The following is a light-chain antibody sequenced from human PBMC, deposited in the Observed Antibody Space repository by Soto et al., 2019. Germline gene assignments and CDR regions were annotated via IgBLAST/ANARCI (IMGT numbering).Light chain of an antibody. CDR2: GAS. Sequence: EIVLTQSPGTLSLSPGERATLSCSASQSVSRSYLAWYQQKPGQAPRLLIYGASSRATGIPDRFSGSGSGTDFTLTISRLEPEDFAVYYCQQYGGSPYTFGQGTKLEIK. CDR3: QQYGGSPYT. CDR1: QSVSRSY. J-gene: IGKJ2*01. V-gene: IGKV3-20*01.